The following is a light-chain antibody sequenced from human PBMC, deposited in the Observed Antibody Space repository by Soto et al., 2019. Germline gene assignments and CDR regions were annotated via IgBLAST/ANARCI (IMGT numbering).Light chain of an antibody. J-gene: IGLJ1*01. Sequence: QSALTQPASVSGSPGQSVTISCTGTSSDVGGYNYVSWYQQHPGKAPKVMIYDVSNRPSGVSNRFSGSKSGNTASLTISGLQAEDEANYYCTSYTSSNTLYVFGTGTKVPVL. CDR1: SSDVGGYNY. CDR3: TSYTSSNTLYV. V-gene: IGLV2-14*01. CDR2: DVS.